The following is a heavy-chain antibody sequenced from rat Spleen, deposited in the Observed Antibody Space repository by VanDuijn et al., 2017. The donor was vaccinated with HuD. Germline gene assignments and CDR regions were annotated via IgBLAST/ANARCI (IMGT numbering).Heavy chain of an antibody. D-gene: IGHD1-4*01. J-gene: IGHJ2*01. CDR3: ARRGYNYAYYFDY. Sequence: EVQLVESGGGLVQPGRSMKLSCAASGFTFSNYYMAWVRQAPTKGLEWVASISTGGGNTYYRDSMKGRFTIFRDSAKSTLYLQMDSLRSEDTATYYCARRGYNYAYYFDYWGQGVMVTVSS. CDR1: GFTFSNYY. CDR2: ISTGGGNT. V-gene: IGHV5-25*01.